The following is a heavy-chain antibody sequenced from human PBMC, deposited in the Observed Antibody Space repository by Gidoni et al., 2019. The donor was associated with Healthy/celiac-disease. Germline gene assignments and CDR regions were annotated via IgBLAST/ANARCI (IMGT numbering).Heavy chain of an antibody. Sequence: QVQLQESGPGLVKPSETLSLTCTVSGGSISSYYWSWIRQPPGKGLEWIGYIYYSGSTNYNPSLKSRVTISVDTSKNQFSLKLSSVTAADTAVYYCARGWVGYGDYHYWGQGTLVTVSS. V-gene: IGHV4-59*01. D-gene: IGHD4-17*01. CDR2: IYYSGST. CDR3: ARGWVGYGDYHY. CDR1: GGSISSYY. J-gene: IGHJ4*02.